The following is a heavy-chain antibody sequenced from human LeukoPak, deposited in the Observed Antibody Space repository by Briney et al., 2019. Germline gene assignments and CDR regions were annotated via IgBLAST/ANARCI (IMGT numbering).Heavy chain of an antibody. Sequence: GGSLRLSCAASGFTFSSYAMSMVRQAPGKGLEWVSAISGSGGSTYYADSVKGRFTISRDNSKNTLYLQMNSLRAEDTAVYYCAKDKWDIVVVPAAGYWGQGTLVTVSS. CDR3: AKDKWDIVVVPAAGY. CDR2: ISGSGGST. J-gene: IGHJ4*02. D-gene: IGHD2-2*01. V-gene: IGHV3-23*01. CDR1: GFTFSSYA.